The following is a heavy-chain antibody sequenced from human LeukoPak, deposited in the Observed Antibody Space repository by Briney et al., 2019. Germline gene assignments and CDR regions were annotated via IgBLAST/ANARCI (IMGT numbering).Heavy chain of an antibody. J-gene: IGHJ3*02. D-gene: IGHD6-6*01. Sequence: ASVKVSCKASGYTFTGYYMHWVRQAPGQGLEWMGWINPNSGGTNYAQKFQGRVTMTRDTSISTAYVELSRLRSDDTAVYYCALRKSIAARHAFDIWGQGTMVTVSS. CDR2: INPNSGGT. CDR3: ALRKSIAARHAFDI. CDR1: GYTFTGYY. V-gene: IGHV1-2*02.